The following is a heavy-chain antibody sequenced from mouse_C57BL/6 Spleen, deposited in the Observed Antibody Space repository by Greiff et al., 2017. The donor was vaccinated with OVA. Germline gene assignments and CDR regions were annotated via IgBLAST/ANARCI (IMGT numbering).Heavy chain of an antibody. J-gene: IGHJ3*01. D-gene: IGHD1-1*01. V-gene: IGHV1-61*01. CDR1: GYTFTSYW. Sequence: VQGVESGAELVRPGSSVKLSCKASGYTFTSYWMDWVKQRPGQGLEWIGNIYPSDSETHYNQKFKDKATLTVDKSSSTAYMQLSSLTSEDSAVYYCARRAYYYGSSYWFAYWGQGTLVTVSA. CDR3: ARRAYYYGSSYWFAY. CDR2: IYPSDSET.